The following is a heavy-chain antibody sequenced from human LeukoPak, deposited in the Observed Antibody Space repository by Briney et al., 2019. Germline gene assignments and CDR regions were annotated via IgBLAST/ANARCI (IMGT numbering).Heavy chain of an antibody. V-gene: IGHV1-18*01. CDR2: ISAYNGNT. CDR1: GYTFTSYG. CDR3: ARDSSRGKENWNGYYYYMDV. J-gene: IGHJ6*03. Sequence: ASVKVSCKASGYTFTSYGISWVRQAPGQGLEWMGWISAYNGNTNYAQKLQGRVTMTTDTSTSTAYMELRSLRSEDTAVYYCARDSSRGKENWNGYYYYMDVWGKGTTVTVSS. D-gene: IGHD1-1*01.